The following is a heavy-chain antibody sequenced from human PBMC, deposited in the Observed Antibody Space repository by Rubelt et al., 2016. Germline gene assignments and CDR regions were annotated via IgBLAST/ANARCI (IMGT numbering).Heavy chain of an antibody. CDR2: MACTGDA. CDR3: ARLLRESGTTVGFDS. V-gene: IGHV4-39*07. Sequence: QLQLQESGPGLVKPSETLSLTCTVSGGSISSTSFYWGWIRQPPGKGLEWIALMACTGDAYYNPSRKSRVTISVDTSKNQFLLKSNSVPAADTAVYYCARLLRESGTTVGFDSWGQGTLVTVSS. CDR1: GGSISSTSFY. J-gene: IGHJ4*02. D-gene: IGHD1-7*01.